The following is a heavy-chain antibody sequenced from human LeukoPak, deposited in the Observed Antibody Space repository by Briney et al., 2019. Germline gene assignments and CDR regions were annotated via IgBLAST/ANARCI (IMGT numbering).Heavy chain of an antibody. CDR1: GYTFTGYY. J-gene: IGHJ4*02. D-gene: IGHD3-22*01. Sequence: GAPVKVSCKASGYTFTGYYMHWVRQAPGQGLEWMGWINPNSGGTNYAQKFQGRVTMTRDTSISTAYMELSRLRSDDTAVYYCARINYYDSSGYYGLYYWGQGTLVTVSS. CDR3: ARINYYDSSGYYGLYY. V-gene: IGHV1-2*02. CDR2: INPNSGGT.